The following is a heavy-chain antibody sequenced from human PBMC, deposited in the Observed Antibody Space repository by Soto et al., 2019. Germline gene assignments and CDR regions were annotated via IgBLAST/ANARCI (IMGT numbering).Heavy chain of an antibody. Sequence: QVQLVQSGAEVKKPGSSVKVSCKTPRGTFNSYSINWVRQAPGQGLEWMGRIIPVLEITDYAQRLQGRVTITADKTPGTAYMELRRLKSEDTAVYYCARMGGDYYYQGMDVWGQGTKLIVSS. CDR2: IIPVLEIT. CDR3: ARMGGDYYYQGMDV. V-gene: IGHV1-69*02. CDR1: RGTFNSYS. J-gene: IGHJ6*02. D-gene: IGHD3-16*01.